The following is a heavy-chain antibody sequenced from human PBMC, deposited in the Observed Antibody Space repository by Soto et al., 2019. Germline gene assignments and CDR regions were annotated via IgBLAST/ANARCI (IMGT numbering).Heavy chain of an antibody. CDR1: GFTFSNAW. V-gene: IGHV3-15*01. Sequence: PGGSLRLSCAASGFTFSNAWMSWVRQAPGKGLEWVGRIKSKTDGGTTDYDAPVKGRFTISRDDSKKTLYLQMNSLKTEDTAVYYCTTETGYSSGWYSGADDAFDIWGQGTMVTVSS. CDR3: TTETGYSSGWYSGADDAFDI. CDR2: IKSKTDGGTT. D-gene: IGHD6-19*01. J-gene: IGHJ3*02.